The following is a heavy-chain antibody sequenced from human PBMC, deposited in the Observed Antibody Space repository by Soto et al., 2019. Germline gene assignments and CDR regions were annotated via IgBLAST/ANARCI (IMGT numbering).Heavy chain of an antibody. CDR2: ISAYNGNT. J-gene: IGHJ4*02. D-gene: IGHD3-3*01. CDR3: ARVDYDFWSGYSGY. V-gene: IGHV1-18*04. CDR1: GYTFTSYG. Sequence: PVASVKVSCKASGYTFTSYGISWVRQAPGQGLEWMGWISAYNGNTNYAQKLQGRVTMTTDTSTSTAYMELRSLRSDDTAVYYCARVDYDFWSGYSGYWGQGTLVTVSS.